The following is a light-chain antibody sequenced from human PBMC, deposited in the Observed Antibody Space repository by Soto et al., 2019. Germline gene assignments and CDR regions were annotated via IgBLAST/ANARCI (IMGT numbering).Light chain of an antibody. J-gene: IGKJ5*01. CDR1: QSVSIK. CDR2: DTS. Sequence: EIVMTQSPATLSVSPGEIATLSCRASQSVSIKLAWYQQKPGQAPRLLIYDTSTRATGIPARFSGSGSGTEFTLTINSLQSEDFAVYYCQQYKNWPPITFGQGTRLEIK. CDR3: QQYKNWPPIT. V-gene: IGKV3-15*01.